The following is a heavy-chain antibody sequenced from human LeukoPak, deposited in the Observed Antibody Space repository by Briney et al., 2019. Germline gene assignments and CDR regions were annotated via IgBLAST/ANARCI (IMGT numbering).Heavy chain of an antibody. J-gene: IGHJ4*02. CDR3: ARLGSRVL. CDR2: INHSGYT. CDR1: GGSFSGYY. V-gene: IGHV4-34*01. Sequence: SETLSLTCALYGGSFSGYYWSWIRQSPGQGLEWIGQINHSGYTNYKPSLKSRVTMSVDTSKNQFSLKLISMTAADTAVYYCARLGSRVLWGQGTLVTVSS. D-gene: IGHD1-26*01.